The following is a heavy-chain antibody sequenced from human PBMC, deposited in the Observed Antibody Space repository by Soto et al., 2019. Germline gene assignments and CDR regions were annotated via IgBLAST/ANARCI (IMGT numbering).Heavy chain of an antibody. V-gene: IGHV3-30*02. D-gene: IGHD2-21*01. CDR2: IWYDGSNK. J-gene: IGHJ6*02. CDR1: GFTFSSYG. Sequence: GGSLRLSCAASGFTFSSYGIHWVRQAPGKGLEWVAVIWYDGSNKYYADSVKGRFTISRDNSKNTLYLQMNSLRAEDTAVYYSAKVYCGGDCYSYGMDVWGQGTTVTVSS. CDR3: AKVYCGGDCYSYGMDV.